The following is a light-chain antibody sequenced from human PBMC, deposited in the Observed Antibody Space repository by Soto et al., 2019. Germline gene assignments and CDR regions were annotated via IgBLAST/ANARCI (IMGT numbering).Light chain of an antibody. V-gene: IGKV3-15*01. CDR3: QQYNNWPLT. CDR2: GAS. J-gene: IGKJ4*01. CDR1: QSVSSN. Sequence: EIVMTQSPATLSVSPGERATLSCRASQSVSSNLAWYRQKPGQAPRLLIYGASTRATGIPARFSGSGSGTEFTLTISSLQSEDFVVYYCQQYNNWPLTFGGGTKVDIK.